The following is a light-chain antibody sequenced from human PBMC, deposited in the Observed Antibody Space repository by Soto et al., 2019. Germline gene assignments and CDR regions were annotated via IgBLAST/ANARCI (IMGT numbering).Light chain of an antibody. CDR3: PQYGTSPWT. V-gene: IGKV3-20*01. CDR2: GAS. CDR1: QSVSSGY. J-gene: IGKJ1*01. Sequence: VLTQSPGTLYLSTGERATLSCRASQSVSSGYLAWYQQRPGQAPRLLIYGASTRATGIPDRFSGSGSGTDFTLTISRLEPEDFAVYYCPQYGTSPWTFGEGTKVDIK.